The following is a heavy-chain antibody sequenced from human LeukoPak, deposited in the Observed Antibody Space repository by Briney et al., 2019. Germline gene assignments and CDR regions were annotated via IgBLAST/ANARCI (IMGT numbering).Heavy chain of an antibody. CDR2: IKQDGSEK. V-gene: IGHV3-7*01. J-gene: IGHJ4*02. D-gene: IGHD6-6*01. CDR1: GFTFNTYW. Sequence: GGSLRLSCAASGFTFNTYWMSWVRQAPGKGLEWVANIKQDGSEKFYVDSMKGRFTISRDNAKNSLYLHMNSLRAEDTAVYYCARVSGSSSTRFEPIDYWGQGTLVTVSS. CDR3: ARVSGSSSTRFEPIDY.